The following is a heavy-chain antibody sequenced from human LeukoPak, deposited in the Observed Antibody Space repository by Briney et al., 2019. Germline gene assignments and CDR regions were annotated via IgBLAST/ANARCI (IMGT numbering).Heavy chain of an antibody. J-gene: IGHJ4*02. CDR3: AKDLYSSGWYLGDY. V-gene: IGHV3-23*01. D-gene: IGHD6-19*01. CDR2: ISGRGGKT. CDR1: VFTFSTHA. Sequence: GGSLRLSCAASVFTFSTHAMSWVRQAPGNGLESVSAISGRGGKTYYADSVKGRFTISRDNSKNTLYLQMNSLRAEDTALYYCAKDLYSSGWYLGDYWGQGTLVTVSS.